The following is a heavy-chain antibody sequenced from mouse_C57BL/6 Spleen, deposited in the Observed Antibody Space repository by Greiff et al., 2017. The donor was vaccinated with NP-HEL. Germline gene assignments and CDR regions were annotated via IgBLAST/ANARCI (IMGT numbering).Heavy chain of an antibody. CDR2: ISDGGSYT. J-gene: IGHJ3*01. CDR1: GFTFSSYA. D-gene: IGHD2-2*01. Sequence: EVKVVESGGGLVKPGGSLKLSCAASGFTFSSYAMSWVRQTPEKRLEWVATISDGGSYTYYPDNVKGRFTISRDNAKNNLYLQMSHLKSEDTAMYYCARDGRNGYLPWFAYWGQGTLVTVSA. CDR3: ARDGRNGYLPWFAY. V-gene: IGHV5-4*01.